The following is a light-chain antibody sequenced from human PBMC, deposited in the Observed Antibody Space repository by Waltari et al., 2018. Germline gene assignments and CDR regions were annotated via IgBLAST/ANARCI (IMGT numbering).Light chain of an antibody. J-gene: IGKJ3*01. V-gene: IGKV3D-15*01. Sequence: EIVMTQSPVTLSVSPGDRATLSCRASQTISSNLAWYQQRPGQAPRLLIYGASNRATGIPARFSGSGSGTQFTLTISSLQSEDFAVYYCQQYNNWPPLLAFGPGTKVDMK. CDR3: QQYNNWPPLLA. CDR2: GAS. CDR1: QTISSN.